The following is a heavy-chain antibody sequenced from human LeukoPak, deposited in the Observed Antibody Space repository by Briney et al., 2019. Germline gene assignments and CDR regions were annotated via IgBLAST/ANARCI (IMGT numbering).Heavy chain of an antibody. CDR3: ARLTDYYYYMDV. J-gene: IGHJ6*03. V-gene: IGHV4-59*01. Sequence: SETLSLTCTVSGGCISSYYWSWIRQPPGKGLEWIGYVYYSGSTNYNPSLKSRVTISVDTSKNQFSLKLSSVTAADTAVYYCARLTDYYYYMDVWGKGTTVTVSS. CDR1: GGCISSYY. CDR2: VYYSGST. D-gene: IGHD4/OR15-4a*01.